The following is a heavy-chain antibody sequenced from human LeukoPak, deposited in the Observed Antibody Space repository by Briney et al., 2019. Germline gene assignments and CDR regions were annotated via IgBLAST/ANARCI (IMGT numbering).Heavy chain of an antibody. J-gene: IGHJ4*02. V-gene: IGHV4-59*01. CDR3: ARDPSGAIHPYFDY. CDR1: GGSIRSFY. Sequence: PSETLSLTRTVSGGSIRSFYWSWIRQPPGKGLEWVAYIYYSGDTNYNPSLKSRVTVSVDTSKNQFSLNLTSVTAADTAVYYCARDPSGAIHPYFDYWGQGALVTVSS. CDR2: IYYSGDT. D-gene: IGHD2-21*01.